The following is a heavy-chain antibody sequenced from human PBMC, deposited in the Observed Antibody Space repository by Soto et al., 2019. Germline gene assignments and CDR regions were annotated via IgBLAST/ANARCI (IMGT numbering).Heavy chain of an antibody. CDR3: ARSGRGYSYAANWFDP. V-gene: IGHV1-2*04. CDR2: INPNSGGT. D-gene: IGHD5-18*01. CDR1: GYTFTGYY. J-gene: IGHJ5*02. Sequence: QVQLVQSGAEVKKPGASVKVSCKASGYTFTGYYMHWVRQAPGQGLEWMGWINPNSGGTNYAQKFQGWVTMTRETSISTAYMELSRLRSDDTAVYYCARSGRGYSYAANWFDPWGQGTRVTVSS.